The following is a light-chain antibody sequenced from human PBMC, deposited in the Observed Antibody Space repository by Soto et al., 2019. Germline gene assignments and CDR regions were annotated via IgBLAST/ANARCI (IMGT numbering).Light chain of an antibody. CDR2: KAS. CDR1: QRIGSW. CDR3: PQDKSFPRT. J-gene: IGKJ2*01. V-gene: IGKV1-5*03. Sequence: DIQLTQSPSILSASVGDRVTITCRASQRIGSWLAWYQQKPGKAPKLLIYKASSLETGVPSRFSGSESGTEFTLTLSSLQPDDFATYYCPQDKSFPRTFGQGTKVETK.